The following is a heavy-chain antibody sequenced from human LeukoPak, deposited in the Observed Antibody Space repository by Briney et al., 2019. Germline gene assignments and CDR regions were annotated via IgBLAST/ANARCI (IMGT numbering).Heavy chain of an antibody. Sequence: ASVKVSCKASGYTFTGYYMHWVRQAPGQGLEWMGWINPNSGGTNYAQKFQGRVTMTRDTSISTAYMELSRLRSDDTAVYYCARGGDIVVVVAADDAFDIWGRGTMVTVSS. CDR3: ARGGDIVVVVAADDAFDI. J-gene: IGHJ3*02. CDR2: INPNSGGT. CDR1: GYTFTGYY. V-gene: IGHV1-2*02. D-gene: IGHD2-15*01.